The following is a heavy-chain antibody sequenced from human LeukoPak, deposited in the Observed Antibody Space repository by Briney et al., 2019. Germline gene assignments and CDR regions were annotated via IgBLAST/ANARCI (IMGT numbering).Heavy chain of an antibody. V-gene: IGHV1-69*05. CDR3: ARDSSRYYYDSSGYYDY. Sequence: ASVKVSCKASGGTFSSYAISWVRQAPGQGLEWMGRIIPIFVTANYAQKLQGRGTITTDDYTSTAYMELSSLRSEDTAVYYCARDSSRYYYDSSGYYDYWGQGTLVTVSS. D-gene: IGHD3-22*01. CDR2: IIPIFVTA. J-gene: IGHJ4*02. CDR1: GGTFSSYA.